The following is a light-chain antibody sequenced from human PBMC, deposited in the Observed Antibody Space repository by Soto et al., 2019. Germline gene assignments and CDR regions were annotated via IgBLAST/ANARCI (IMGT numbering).Light chain of an antibody. CDR2: GAS. CDR3: QHYGRSAIFT. J-gene: IGKJ3*01. CDR1: QGLSSNY. Sequence: EIVLTPSPGTLSLSPGERAPLSCRASQGLSSNYLAWYQQKPGQAPRLLIYGASSRASGIPDGFSGSGSGTDFTLTIGSLEPEDFAVYYCQHYGRSAIFTLGPGTTVDIK. V-gene: IGKV3-20*01.